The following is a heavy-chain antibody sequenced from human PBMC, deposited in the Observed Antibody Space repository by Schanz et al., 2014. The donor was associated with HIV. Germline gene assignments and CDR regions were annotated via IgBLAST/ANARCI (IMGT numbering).Heavy chain of an antibody. D-gene: IGHD3-16*01. CDR1: GFTFSNYA. CDR3: ARGNDFFGGVPDY. CDR2: LYSGGRK. J-gene: IGHJ4*02. Sequence: EVQLLESGGGLVQPGRSLRLSCVASGFTFSNYAMSWVRQAPGKGLEWVSVLYSGGRKYYADAVKGRFTISRDSSKNTVYLEMNSLRAEDTAVYYCARGNDFFGGVPDYWGQGTLVSVSS. V-gene: IGHV3-23*03.